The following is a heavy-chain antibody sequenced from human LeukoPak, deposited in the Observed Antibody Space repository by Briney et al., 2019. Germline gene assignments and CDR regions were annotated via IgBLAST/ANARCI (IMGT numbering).Heavy chain of an antibody. J-gene: IGHJ4*02. D-gene: IGHD2-21*02. Sequence: GSLRIFCSASGFTFSNYGQDWVRQASGKGPGWVALIWYDGSKKYYGNSVKGRFTISRDNSKNTVYLQMNSLRAEDTGVYYCARDRLEAVTDDDYFDYWGQGTLVTVSS. CDR1: GFTFSNYG. CDR2: IWYDGSKK. CDR3: ARDRLEAVTDDDYFDY. V-gene: IGHV3-33*04.